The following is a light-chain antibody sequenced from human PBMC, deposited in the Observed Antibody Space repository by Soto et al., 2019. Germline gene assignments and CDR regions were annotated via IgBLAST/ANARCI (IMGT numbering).Light chain of an antibody. CDR3: QQYSHLIT. Sequence: DIPMTQSPSTLSASVGDRVTITCRASQSISGWLAWXQQKPGXXPXLLIYDASNLETGVPSRFSGSGSGTDFTFTISSLQPEDIATYDCQQYSHLITFGQGTRLEIK. J-gene: IGKJ5*01. CDR2: DAS. V-gene: IGKV1-5*01. CDR1: QSISGW.